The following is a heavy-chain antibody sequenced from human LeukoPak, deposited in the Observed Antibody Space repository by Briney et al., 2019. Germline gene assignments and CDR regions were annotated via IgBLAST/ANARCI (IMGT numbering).Heavy chain of an antibody. J-gene: IGHJ4*02. CDR2: INTNTGNP. V-gene: IGHV7-4-1*02. D-gene: IGHD2-2*01. Sequence: ASVKVSCKASGYTFTDYYIHWLRQAPGQGLEWMGWINTNTGNPTYAQGFTGRFVFSLDTSVSTAYLQISSLKAEDTAVYYCARQGPGYCGSTSCYGVAYWGQGTLVTVSS. CDR1: GYTFTDYY. CDR3: ARQGPGYCGSTSCYGVAY.